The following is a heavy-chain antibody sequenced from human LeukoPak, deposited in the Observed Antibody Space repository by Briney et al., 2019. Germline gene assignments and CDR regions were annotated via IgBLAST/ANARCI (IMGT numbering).Heavy chain of an antibody. CDR3: ARWTTCVGDCHILDY. V-gene: IGHV3-11*01. CDR2: ISSSGSTI. CDR1: GFTFSDYY. Sequence: PGGSLRLSCAASGFTFSDYYMSWIRQAPGKGLEWVSYISSSGSTIYYADSVKGRFTISRDNAKNSLYLQMNSLRAEDTAVDYCARWTTCVGDCHILDYWGQGILVTVSS. J-gene: IGHJ4*02. D-gene: IGHD2-21*02.